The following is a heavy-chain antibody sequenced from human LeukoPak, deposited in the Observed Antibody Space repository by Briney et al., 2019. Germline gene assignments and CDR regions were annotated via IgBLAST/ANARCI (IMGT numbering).Heavy chain of an antibody. CDR3: ARGAIGAAGRFDY. Sequence: GGSLRLSCAASGFTFIIYWVHWVRQAPGKGLVWVSSINSDGSSTSYADSVKGRFTISRDNSKNTLYLQLNSLRVEDTAVYYCARGAIGAAGRFDYWGQGTLVTVSS. V-gene: IGHV3-74*01. J-gene: IGHJ4*02. D-gene: IGHD6-13*01. CDR1: GFTFIIYW. CDR2: INSDGSST.